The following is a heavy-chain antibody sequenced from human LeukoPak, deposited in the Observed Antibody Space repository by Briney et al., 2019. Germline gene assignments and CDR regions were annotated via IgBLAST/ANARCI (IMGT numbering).Heavy chain of an antibody. CDR3: ARDQGFRFDY. CDR2: ISSSGSTI. V-gene: IGHV3-48*03. Sequence: PGGSLRLSCAASGFTFSSYEMNWVRKAPGKGLEWVSYISSSGSTIYYADSVKGRFTISRDNAKNSLYLQMNSLRAEDTAVYYCARDQGFRFDYWGQGTLVTVSS. D-gene: IGHD2-21*01. CDR1: GFTFSSYE. J-gene: IGHJ4*02.